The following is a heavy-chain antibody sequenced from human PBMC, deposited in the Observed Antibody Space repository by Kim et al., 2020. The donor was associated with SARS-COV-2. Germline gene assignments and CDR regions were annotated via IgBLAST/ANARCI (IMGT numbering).Heavy chain of an antibody. CDR1: GGSITNGDYY. CDR2: IYFYTGKT. V-gene: IGHV4-31*03. CDR3: VGGRGDSSNSKALDY. D-gene: IGHD4-4*01. J-gene: IGHJ4*01. Sequence: SETLSLTCTVSGGSITNGDYYWSWIRQHPEKGLEWVGYIYFYTGKTFYNPSLKTRVTMSLDTSKNQFSLNVRSVTAADTAVSYCVGGRGDSSNSKALDY.